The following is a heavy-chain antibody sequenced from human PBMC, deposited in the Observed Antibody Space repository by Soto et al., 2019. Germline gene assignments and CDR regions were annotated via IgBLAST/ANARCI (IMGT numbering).Heavy chain of an antibody. CDR1: GFTFSNYW. D-gene: IGHD2-15*01. Sequence: GSLRLSCAASGFTFSNYWMHWVRQAPGKGLVWVSRANSDGSSTSYADSVKGRFSISRDNAKNTLYLQMNSLRAEDTAVYYCAREIFYWGQGTLVTVSS. CDR3: AREIFY. V-gene: IGHV3-74*01. CDR2: ANSDGSST. J-gene: IGHJ4*02.